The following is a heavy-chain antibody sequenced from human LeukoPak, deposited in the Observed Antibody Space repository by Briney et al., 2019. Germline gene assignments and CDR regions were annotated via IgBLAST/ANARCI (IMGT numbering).Heavy chain of an antibody. J-gene: IGHJ4*02. CDR3: ARENWVFDY. CDR2: VYRSGTT. D-gene: IGHD7-27*01. CDR1: GYSISSGYH. Sequence: SETLSLTCVVSGYSISSGYHWGWIRQPPGKGLEWIGSVYRSGTTYYDPSFKSRVTISVDTSKNQISLKVRSVTAADTATYYCARENWVFDYWGQGILVTVSS. V-gene: IGHV4-38-2*02.